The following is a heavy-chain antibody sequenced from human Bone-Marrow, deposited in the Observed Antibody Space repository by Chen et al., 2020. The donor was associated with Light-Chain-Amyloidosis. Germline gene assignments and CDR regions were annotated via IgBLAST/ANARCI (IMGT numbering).Heavy chain of an antibody. CDR1: GFTFSSYG. CDR2: IWYDGSNK. Sequence: QVQLVEAGGGVVQPGRSLRLSCASSGFTFSSYGMHWVRQAPGKGLEWVAVIWYDGSNKYYADSVKGRFTISRDNSKNTLYLQMNSLRAEDTAVYYCARDLSGDWGSDDAFDIWGQGTMVTVSS. D-gene: IGHD2-21*02. V-gene: IGHV3-33*01. CDR3: ARDLSGDWGSDDAFDI. J-gene: IGHJ3*02.